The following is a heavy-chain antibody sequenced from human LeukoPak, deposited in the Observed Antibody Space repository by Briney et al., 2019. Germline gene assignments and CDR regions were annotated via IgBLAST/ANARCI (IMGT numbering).Heavy chain of an antibody. Sequence: GGSLRLSCAASGFTFSSYGMHWVRQAPGKGLEWVAVISYDGSNKYYADSVKGRFTISRDNSKNTLYLQMNSLRAEDTAVYYCAKDAYGGNSYYYYYYMDVWGKGTTVTVSS. CDR3: AKDAYGGNSYYYYYYMDV. CDR2: ISYDGSNK. V-gene: IGHV3-30*18. CDR1: GFTFSSYG. J-gene: IGHJ6*03. D-gene: IGHD4-23*01.